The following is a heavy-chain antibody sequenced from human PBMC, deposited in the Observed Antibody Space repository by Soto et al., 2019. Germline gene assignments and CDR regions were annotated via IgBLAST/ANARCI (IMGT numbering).Heavy chain of an antibody. Sequence: EVQLVESGGGLVKPGGSLRLSCAASGFTFSDAWMNWVRQAPGKGLEWVGRIKSYVDGGTTDYAAPVKGRFTISRDDSKNTVYLQMNSRKTEDTAIYYCLAYWHGMDVWGQGTTVTVSS. CDR2: IKSYVDGGTT. J-gene: IGHJ6*02. CDR3: LAYWHGMDV. CDR1: GFTFSDAW. V-gene: IGHV3-15*07. D-gene: IGHD2-8*02.